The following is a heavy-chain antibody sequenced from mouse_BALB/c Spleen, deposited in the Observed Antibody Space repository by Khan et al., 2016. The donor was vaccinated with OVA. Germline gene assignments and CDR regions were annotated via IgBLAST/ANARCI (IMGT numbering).Heavy chain of an antibody. CDR3: ARSYGSWARDY. CDR1: GDSITSGF. CDR2: VTYSGNT. J-gene: IGHJ4*01. V-gene: IGHV3-8*02. D-gene: IGHD1-1*01. Sequence: MQLEESGPSLVKPSQTLSLTCSVTGDSITSGFWNWIRKFPGNKFEYMGYVTYSGNTYYNPSLKSRISITRDTSKSQYYLQLNSVTTEDTATYFCARSYGSWARDYWGQGTSVTVSS.